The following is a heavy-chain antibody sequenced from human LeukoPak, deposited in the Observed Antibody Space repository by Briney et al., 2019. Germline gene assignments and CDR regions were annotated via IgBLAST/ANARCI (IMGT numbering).Heavy chain of an antibody. Sequence: GGSLRLSCAGSGFTFSSYAMSWVRQAPGKGLEWVSAISETGGTTYDADSVKGRFTISRDNSKNILYLQLTTLRAEDTAIYYCTKGTFDHWGQGTLVTVSS. CDR2: ISETGGTT. CDR1: GFTFSSYA. J-gene: IGHJ3*01. CDR3: TKGTFDH. V-gene: IGHV3-23*01.